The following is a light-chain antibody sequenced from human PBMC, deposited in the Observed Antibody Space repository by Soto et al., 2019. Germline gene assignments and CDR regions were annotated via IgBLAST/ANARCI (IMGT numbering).Light chain of an antibody. J-gene: IGKJ4*01. CDR1: RGITRW. CDR3: QQANSFPLT. V-gene: IGKV1-12*01. CDR2: AAS. Sequence: DIQITQSPSSVSASVGDRVTITCRAMRGITRWLAWYKQKPGNAPKLLSYAASSLKSGVPSRFIGSGSATDFTLTISSLQPEDFATCYCQQANSFPLTVGGGKKVDIK.